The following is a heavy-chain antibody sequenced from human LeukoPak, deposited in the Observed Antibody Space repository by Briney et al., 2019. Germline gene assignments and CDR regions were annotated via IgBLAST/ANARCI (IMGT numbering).Heavy chain of an antibody. J-gene: IGHJ4*02. Sequence: GSLRLSCAASGFTFSSYAMHWARQAPGKGLEWVAVISYDGSNKYYADSVKGRFTISRDNSKNTLYLQMNSLRAEDTAVYYCARSPGRSHYYFDYWGQGTLVTVSS. D-gene: IGHD1-14*01. CDR3: ARSPGRSHYYFDY. CDR1: GFTFSSYA. V-gene: IGHV3-30-3*01. CDR2: ISYDGSNK.